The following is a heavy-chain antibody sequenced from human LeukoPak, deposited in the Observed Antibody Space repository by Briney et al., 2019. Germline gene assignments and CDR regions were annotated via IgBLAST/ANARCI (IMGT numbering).Heavy chain of an antibody. Sequence: SETLSLTCTDSGGSISSGSYYWSWIRQPAGKGLEWIGRIYTSGSTNYNPSLKSRVTISVDTSKNQFSLKLSSVTAADTAVYYCARKLGYCSSTSCLYFDYWGQGTLVTVSS. D-gene: IGHD2-2*01. CDR2: IYTSGST. J-gene: IGHJ4*02. V-gene: IGHV4-61*02. CDR3: ARKLGYCSSTSCLYFDY. CDR1: GGSISSGSYY.